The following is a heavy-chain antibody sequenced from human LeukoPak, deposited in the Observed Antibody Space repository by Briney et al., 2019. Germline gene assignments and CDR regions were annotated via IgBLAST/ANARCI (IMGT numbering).Heavy chain of an antibody. CDR3: ARRRVVVADFDY. Sequence: SETLSLTCAVYGGSFSGYYWSRIRQPPGKGLEWIGEINHSGSTNYNPSLKSRVTISVDTSKNQFSLKLSSVTAADTAVYYCARRRVVVADFDYWGQGTLVTVSS. J-gene: IGHJ4*02. V-gene: IGHV4-34*01. D-gene: IGHD2-15*01. CDR2: INHSGST. CDR1: GGSFSGYY.